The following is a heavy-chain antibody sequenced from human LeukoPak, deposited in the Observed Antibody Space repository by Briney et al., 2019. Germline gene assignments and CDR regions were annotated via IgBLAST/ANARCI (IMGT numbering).Heavy chain of an antibody. Sequence: SETLSLTCTVSGGSISSGGSYWSWIRQHPGKGLEWIGYIHYSGSTYYNPSLKNRVTISVDTSKNQFSLKLSSVTAADTAVYYCAREYDRYFDLWGRGTLVTVSS. CDR1: GGSISSGGSY. J-gene: IGHJ2*01. CDR3: AREYDRYFDL. CDR2: IHYSGST. V-gene: IGHV4-31*03. D-gene: IGHD1-1*01.